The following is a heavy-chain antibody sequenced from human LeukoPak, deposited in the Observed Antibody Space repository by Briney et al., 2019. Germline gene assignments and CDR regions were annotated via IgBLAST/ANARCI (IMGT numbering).Heavy chain of an antibody. CDR1: GFTFGSYG. V-gene: IGHV3-30*03. Sequence: GGSLRLSCAASGFTFGSYGMHWVRQAPGKGLEWVAVISYDGSNKYYADSVKGRFTISRDNSKNTLYLQMNSLRAEDTAVYYCVCPWIQLWYLLYWGQGTLVTVSS. D-gene: IGHD5-18*01. CDR2: ISYDGSNK. CDR3: VCPWIQLWYLLY. J-gene: IGHJ4*02.